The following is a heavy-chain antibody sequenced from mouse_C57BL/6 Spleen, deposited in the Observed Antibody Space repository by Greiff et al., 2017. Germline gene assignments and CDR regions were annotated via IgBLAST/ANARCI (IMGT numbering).Heavy chain of an antibody. Sequence: QVQLQQSGAELAKPGASVKLSCKASGYTFTSYWMHWVKQRPGQGLEWIGYINPSSGYTKYNQKFKDKATFTADKSSSTAYMQLSSLTYEDSAVYYCAGWAVVATKYYFDYWGQGTTLTVSS. V-gene: IGHV1-7*01. CDR2: INPSSGYT. J-gene: IGHJ2*01. CDR3: AGWAVVATKYYFDY. D-gene: IGHD1-1*01. CDR1: GYTFTSYW.